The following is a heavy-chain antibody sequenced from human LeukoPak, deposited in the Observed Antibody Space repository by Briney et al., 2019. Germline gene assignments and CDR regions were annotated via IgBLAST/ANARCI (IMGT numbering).Heavy chain of an antibody. CDR3: ARHRSSSWYDGMGY. Sequence: SETLSLTCTVSGGSISTSSYYWGWIRQPPGKGLEWIGSIFFSGSTYYNPSLESRVTISVDTSKNQFSLKLRSVTAADTAVYYCARHRSSSWYDGMGYWGQGTLVTVSS. V-gene: IGHV4-39*01. D-gene: IGHD6-13*01. CDR2: IFFSGST. J-gene: IGHJ4*02. CDR1: GGSISTSSYY.